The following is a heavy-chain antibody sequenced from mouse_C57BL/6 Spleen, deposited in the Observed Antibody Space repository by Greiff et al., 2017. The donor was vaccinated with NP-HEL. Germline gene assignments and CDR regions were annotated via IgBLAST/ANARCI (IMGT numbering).Heavy chain of an antibody. CDR2: ISYDGSN. CDR3: ARDGGYYVDY. Sequence: EVQLQESGPGLVKPSQSLSLTCSVTGYSITSGYYWNWIRQFPGNKLEWMGYISYDGSNNYNPSLKNRISITRDTSKNQFFLKLNSVTTEDTATYYCARDGGYYVDYWGQGTTLTVSS. D-gene: IGHD1-1*02. J-gene: IGHJ2*01. V-gene: IGHV3-6*01. CDR1: GYSITSGYY.